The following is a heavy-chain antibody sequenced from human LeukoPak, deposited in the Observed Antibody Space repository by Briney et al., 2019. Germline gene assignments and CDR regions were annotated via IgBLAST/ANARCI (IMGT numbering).Heavy chain of an antibody. V-gene: IGHV3-23*01. Sequence: GGSLRLSCAASGFTFSSYAMSWVRQAPGKGLEWVAAISGSGGSTYYADSVKGRFTISRDNSKNTLYLQMNSLRAEDTAVYYCAKETTEWELPPSDYWGQGTLVTVSS. CDR2: ISGSGGST. J-gene: IGHJ4*02. D-gene: IGHD1-26*01. CDR3: AKETTEWELPPSDY. CDR1: GFTFSSYA.